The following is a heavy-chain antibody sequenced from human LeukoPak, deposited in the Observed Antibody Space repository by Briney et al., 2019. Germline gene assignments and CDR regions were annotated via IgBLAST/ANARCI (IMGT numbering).Heavy chain of an antibody. J-gene: IGHJ4*02. CDR2: IYYSGST. CDR3: ARGSTAMVTVDY. CDR1: GGSISSYY. D-gene: IGHD5-18*01. Sequence: NPSETLSLTCTVSGGSISSYYWSWIRQPPGKGLEWIGYIYYSGSTNYNPSLKSRVTISVDTSKNQFSLKLSSVTAADTAVYYCARGSTAMVTVDYWGQGTLVTVSS. V-gene: IGHV4-59*01.